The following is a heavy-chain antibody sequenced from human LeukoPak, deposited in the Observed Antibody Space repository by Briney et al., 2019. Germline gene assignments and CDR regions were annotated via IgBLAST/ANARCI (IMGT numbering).Heavy chain of an antibody. CDR1: GFTFSSYS. Sequence: GGSLRLSCAASGFTFSSYSMNWVRQAPGKGLEWVSSISSSSSYIYYADSVKGRFTISRDNAKNSLYLQMNSLRAEDTALYYCAKATLPGSGRYSWGQGTLVTVSS. CDR2: ISSSSSYI. CDR3: AKATLPGSGRYS. J-gene: IGHJ4*02. V-gene: IGHV3-21*04. D-gene: IGHD6-19*01.